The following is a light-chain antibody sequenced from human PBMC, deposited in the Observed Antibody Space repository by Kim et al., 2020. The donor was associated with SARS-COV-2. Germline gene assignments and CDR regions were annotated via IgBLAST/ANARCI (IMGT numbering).Light chain of an antibody. CDR3: QQSYSALLT. J-gene: IGKJ4*01. CDR1: QTINSY. V-gene: IGKV1-39*01. CDR2: DTS. Sequence: ASVGDRVTITCRASQTINSYLNWYQQKPGKAPKLLIYDTSSLQSGVPSRFSGSGSETDFTLTISSLQPEDFATYYCQQSYSALLTFGGGTKVDIK.